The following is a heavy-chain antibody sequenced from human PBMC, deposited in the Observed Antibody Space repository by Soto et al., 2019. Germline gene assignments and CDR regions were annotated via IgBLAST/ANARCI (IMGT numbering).Heavy chain of an antibody. Sequence: GSLRLSCAASGFTFSSYGMHWVRQAPGKGLEWVAVISYDGSNKYYADSVKGRFTISRDNSKNTLYLQMNSLRAEDTAVYYCAAQMGSGCLDYWGQGTLVTVSS. CDR3: AAQMGSGCLDY. CDR2: ISYDGSNK. D-gene: IGHD3-16*01. V-gene: IGHV3-30*03. CDR1: GFTFSSYG. J-gene: IGHJ4*02.